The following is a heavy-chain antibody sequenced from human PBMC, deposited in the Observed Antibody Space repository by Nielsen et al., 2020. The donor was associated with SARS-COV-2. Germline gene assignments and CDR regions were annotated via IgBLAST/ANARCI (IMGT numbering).Heavy chain of an antibody. CDR3: ARGILTGYYNVISGEVYYYGMDV. Sequence: ASVKVSCKASGYTFTSYDINWVRQATGQGLEWMGWMNPNSGNTGYAQKFQGRVTMTRNTSISTAYTELSSLRSEDTAVYYCARGILTGYYNVISGEVYYYGMDVWGQGTTVTVSS. CDR2: MNPNSGNT. V-gene: IGHV1-8*01. CDR1: GYTFTSYD. J-gene: IGHJ6*02. D-gene: IGHD3-9*01.